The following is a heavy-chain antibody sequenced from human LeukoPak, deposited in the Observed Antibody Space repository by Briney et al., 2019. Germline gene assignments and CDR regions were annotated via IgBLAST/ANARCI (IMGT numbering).Heavy chain of an antibody. J-gene: IGHJ4*02. CDR3: ARGDDYGDYWGLY. CDR1: GYTFISHG. CDR2: ISTYNGNT. Sequence: ASVKVSCKASGYTFISHGISWVRLAPGQGLEWIGWISTYNGNTNYAQKLQGRVTMTTDTSTSTAYMELRSLISDDAAVYYCARGDDYGDYWGLYWGQGTLVTVSS. D-gene: IGHD4-17*01. V-gene: IGHV1-18*01.